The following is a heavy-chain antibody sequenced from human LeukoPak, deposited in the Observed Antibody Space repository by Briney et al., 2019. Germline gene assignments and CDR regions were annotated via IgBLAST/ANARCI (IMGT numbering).Heavy chain of an antibody. Sequence: GGSLRLSCAASGFTFSNAWMSWVRQAPGKGLEWVGRIKSKTDGGSTDYGAPVKGRFTISRDDSKNTLYLQMNSLKTEDTAVYYCILYYYGSGSYYPSWGQGTLVTVSS. D-gene: IGHD3-10*01. J-gene: IGHJ5*02. CDR1: GFTFSNAW. V-gene: IGHV3-15*01. CDR2: IKSKTDGGST. CDR3: ILYYYGSGSYYPS.